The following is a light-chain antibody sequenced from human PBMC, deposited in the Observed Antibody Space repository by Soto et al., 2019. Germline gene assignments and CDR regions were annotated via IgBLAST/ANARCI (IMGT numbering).Light chain of an antibody. Sequence: LTQPPSASGSPGQSVTISCTGTSGDVGGYDYVSWYQQHPGKAPKLMIYGVTKRPLGVPDRFSGSKSGNTASLTVSGLQAEDEADYYCSSYAGSDNPYVFGNGTKVTVL. J-gene: IGLJ1*01. CDR1: SGDVGGYDY. CDR3: SSYAGSDNPYV. CDR2: GVT. V-gene: IGLV2-8*01.